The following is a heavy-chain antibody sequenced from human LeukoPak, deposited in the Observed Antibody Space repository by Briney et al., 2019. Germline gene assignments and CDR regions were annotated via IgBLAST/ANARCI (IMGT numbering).Heavy chain of an antibody. V-gene: IGHV3-23*01. CDR3: AKRGVVIRVILVGFHKEAYYFDS. J-gene: IGHJ4*02. CDR2: LSGSGGST. Sequence: PPESMRLSCPVSGITLSNYGTAWVRQAPGKGLEWVAGLSGSGGSTNYADCVKGRFTNSRDNAKNTLYLKMNSMRAEETGVYLCAKRGVVIRVILVGFHKEAYYFDSWGKGVLVTVSS. CDR1: GITLSNYG. D-gene: IGHD3-22*01.